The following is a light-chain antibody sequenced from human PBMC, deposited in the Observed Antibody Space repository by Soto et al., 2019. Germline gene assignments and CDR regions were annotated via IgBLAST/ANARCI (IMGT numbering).Light chain of an antibody. J-gene: IGKJ4*01. CDR3: QQRSDWPLT. V-gene: IGKV3-11*01. CDR1: QSVGST. Sequence: EIVLTQSPATLSLSPGERATLSCRASQSVGSTLAWYQQLPGQAPRLLIYDTSNRATGIPARFSGSGSGTDFTLTISSLEPEDFAVYYCQQRSDWPLTFGGGTKVDIK. CDR2: DTS.